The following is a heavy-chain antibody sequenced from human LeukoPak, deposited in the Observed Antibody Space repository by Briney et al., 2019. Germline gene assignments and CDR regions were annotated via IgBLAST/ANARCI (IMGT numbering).Heavy chain of an antibody. Sequence: PGGSLRLSCAASGFTVSSNYMSWVRQAPGKGLEWVASIGPTGSDRYHADSSKGRFTSSRDNANNFLYLQMNSLRAEDTAVYYCATETNGRHYDYWGQGTLLTVSS. CDR1: GFTVSSNY. CDR3: ATETNGRHYDY. V-gene: IGHV3-21*06. D-gene: IGHD1-14*01. CDR2: IGPTGSDR. J-gene: IGHJ4*02.